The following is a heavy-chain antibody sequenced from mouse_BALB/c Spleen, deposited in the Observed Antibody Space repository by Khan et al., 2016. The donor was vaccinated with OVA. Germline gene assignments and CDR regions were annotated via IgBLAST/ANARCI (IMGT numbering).Heavy chain of an antibody. CDR2: IWSDGST. D-gene: IGHD2-10*01. Sequence: QVQLKESGPGLVAPSQSLSITCTISGFSLTNYGVHWGRQPPGKGLEWLVVIWSDGSTTYNSALKSRLTISKDNSESQVFLKMNSLQTDDTAMYFCARQPYYHYNIMDYWGQGTSATVSS. CDR1: GFSLTNYG. V-gene: IGHV2-6-1*01. J-gene: IGHJ4*01. CDR3: ARQPYYHYNIMDY.